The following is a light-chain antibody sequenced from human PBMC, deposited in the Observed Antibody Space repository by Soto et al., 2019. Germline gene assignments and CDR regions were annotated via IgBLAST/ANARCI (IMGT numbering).Light chain of an antibody. CDR1: SSNIGSNY. CDR3: AAWDDSLRAV. V-gene: IGLV1-47*01. J-gene: IGLJ2*01. Sequence: QSVLTQPPSASGTPGQRVTISCSGSSSNIGSNYVYWYQQLPGTAPKLLIYRNNPRPSGVPDRFSGSKSGTSASLAISGLRSEDEADYYCAAWDDSLRAVFGGGTKLTVL. CDR2: RNN.